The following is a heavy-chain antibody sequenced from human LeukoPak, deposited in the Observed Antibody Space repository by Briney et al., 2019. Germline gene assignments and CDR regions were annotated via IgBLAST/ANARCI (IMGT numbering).Heavy chain of an antibody. V-gene: IGHV3-66*01. J-gene: IGHJ4*02. Sequence: GGSLRLSCAASGFTFSSYAMSWVRQAPGKGLEWVSVIYSGGSTYYADSVKGRFTISRDNSKNTLYLQMNSLRAEDTAVYYCARDLAVAGTGNKHFDYWGQGTLVTVSS. CDR3: ARDLAVAGTGNKHFDY. CDR2: IYSGGST. D-gene: IGHD6-19*01. CDR1: GFTFSSYA.